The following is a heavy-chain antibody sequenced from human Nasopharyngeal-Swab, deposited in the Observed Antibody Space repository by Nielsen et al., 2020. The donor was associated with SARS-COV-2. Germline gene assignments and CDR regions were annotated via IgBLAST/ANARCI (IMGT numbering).Heavy chain of an antibody. D-gene: IGHD3-9*01. CDR1: GFTFSSYA. J-gene: IGHJ6*02. CDR3: ASELTDGMDV. CDR2: ISYDGSNK. Sequence: GESLKISYAASGFTFSSYAMHWVRQAPGKGLEWVAVISYDGSNKYYADSVKGRFTISRDNSKNTLYLQMNSLRAEDTAVYYCASELTDGMDVWGQGTTVTVSS. V-gene: IGHV3-30*04.